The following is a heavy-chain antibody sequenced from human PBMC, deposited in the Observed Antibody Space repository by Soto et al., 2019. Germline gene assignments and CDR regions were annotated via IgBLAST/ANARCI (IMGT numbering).Heavy chain of an antibody. J-gene: IGHJ4*02. CDR3: ARDSATAMATGYFDY. CDR2: ISYDGSNK. Sequence: GGSLRLSCAASGFTFSSYAMHWVRQAPGKGLEWVAVISYDGSNKYYADSVKGRFTISRDNSKNTLYLQMNSLRAEDTAVYYCARDSATAMATGYFDYWGQGTLVTFSS. CDR1: GFTFSSYA. V-gene: IGHV3-30-3*01. D-gene: IGHD5-18*01.